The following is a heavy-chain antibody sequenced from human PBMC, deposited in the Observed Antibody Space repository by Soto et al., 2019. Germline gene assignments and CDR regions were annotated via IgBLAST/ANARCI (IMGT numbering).Heavy chain of an antibody. CDR2: ISSSGSTI. Sequence: GGSLSLSCAASGFTFSDYYMSWIRQAPGKGLEWVSYISSSGSTIYYADSVKGRFTISRDNAKNSLYLQMNSLRAEDTAVYYCARDRTGSSPPMDVWGQGTTVTVSS. V-gene: IGHV3-11*01. CDR3: ARDRTGSSPPMDV. CDR1: GFTFSDYY. D-gene: IGHD6-6*01. J-gene: IGHJ6*02.